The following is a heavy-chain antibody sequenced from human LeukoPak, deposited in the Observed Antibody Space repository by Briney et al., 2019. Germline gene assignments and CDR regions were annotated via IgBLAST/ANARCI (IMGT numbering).Heavy chain of an antibody. CDR3: AKDPNGDYVGAFDS. Sequence: PGGSLRLSCAASGLTFRNYAMTWFRQAPGKGLEWVSTIRGDAGGGATSYADSVKGRFTVYRDNSKNTLYLQMTSLRAGDTAVYYCAKDPNGDYVGAFDSWGQGTLVTVSS. D-gene: IGHD4-17*01. CDR1: GLTFRNYA. V-gene: IGHV3-23*01. CDR2: IRGDAGGGAT. J-gene: IGHJ3*01.